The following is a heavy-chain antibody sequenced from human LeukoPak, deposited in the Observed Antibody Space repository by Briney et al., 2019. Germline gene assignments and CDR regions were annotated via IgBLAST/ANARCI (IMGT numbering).Heavy chain of an antibody. D-gene: IGHD3-10*01. J-gene: IGHJ4*02. CDR3: ARGPLGYGDDY. CDR1: GGSFSGYY. CDR2: INHSGST. Sequence: SETLSLTCAVYGGSFSGYYRSWIRQPPGKGLEWIGEINHSGSTNYNPSLKSRVTISVDTSKNQFSLKLSSVTAADTAVHYCARGPLGYGDDYWGQGTLVTVSS. V-gene: IGHV4-34*01.